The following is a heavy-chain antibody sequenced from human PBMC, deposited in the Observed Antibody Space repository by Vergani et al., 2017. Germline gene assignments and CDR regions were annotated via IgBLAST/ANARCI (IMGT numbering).Heavy chain of an antibody. Sequence: QVQLQESGPGLVKPSQTLSLTCTVSGGSISSGGYYWSWIRQHPGKGLEWIGYIYYSGSTYYNPSLKSRVTISVDTSKNQFSLKLSSVTAADTAVYYCTKDWAVVSANNWFDPWGQGTLVAVSS. D-gene: IGHD3-22*01. J-gene: IGHJ5*02. CDR2: IYYSGST. V-gene: IGHV4-31*03. CDR1: GGSISSGGYY. CDR3: TKDWAVVSANNWFDP.